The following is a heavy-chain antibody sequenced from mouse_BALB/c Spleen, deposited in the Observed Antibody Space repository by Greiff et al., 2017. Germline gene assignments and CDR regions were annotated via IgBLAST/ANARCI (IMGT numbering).Heavy chain of an antibody. CDR1: GFTFSSYA. CDR3: ARQGYGNYDGFAY. D-gene: IGHD2-10*02. V-gene: IGHV5-9-3*01. CDR2: ISSGGSYT. Sequence: EVQVVESGGGLVKPGGSLKLSCAASGFTFSSYAMSWVRQTPEKRLEWVATISSGGSYTYYPDSVKGRFTISRDNAKNTLYLQMSSLRSEDTAMYYCARQGYGNYDGFAYWGQGTLVTVSA. J-gene: IGHJ3*01.